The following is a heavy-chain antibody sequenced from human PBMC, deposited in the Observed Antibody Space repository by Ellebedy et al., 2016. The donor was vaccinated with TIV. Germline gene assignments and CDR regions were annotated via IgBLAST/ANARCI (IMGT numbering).Heavy chain of an antibody. D-gene: IGHD1-26*01. CDR1: GFSINSNY. V-gene: IGHV3-53*01. J-gene: IGHJ4*02. CDR2: IYSAGNT. Sequence: GESLKISCVVSGFSINSNYMSWVRRAPGKGLEWVSIIYSAGNTYYADSAKGRFTISRDTSKNTLYLQMNSLRGEDTAVYYCARVDLGLAFHYWGRGALVTVSS. CDR3: ARVDLGLAFHY.